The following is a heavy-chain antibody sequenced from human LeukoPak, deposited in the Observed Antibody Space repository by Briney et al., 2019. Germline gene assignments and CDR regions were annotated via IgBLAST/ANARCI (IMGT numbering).Heavy chain of an antibody. CDR2: ISSGSSYI. D-gene: IGHD3-10*01. Sequence: PGGSLRLSCAASGFTFSTYSMNWVRQAPGKGLEWVSSISSGSSYIYYADSVKGRFTISRDNAKNSLYLQMNSLRAEDTAVYYCARVRGLQLSYFDYWGQGTLVTVSS. CDR3: ARVRGLQLSYFDY. J-gene: IGHJ4*02. V-gene: IGHV3-21*01. CDR1: GFTFSTYS.